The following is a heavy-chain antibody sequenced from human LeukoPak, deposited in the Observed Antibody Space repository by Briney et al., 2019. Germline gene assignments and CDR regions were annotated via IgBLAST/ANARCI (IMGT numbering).Heavy chain of an antibody. CDR1: GFTVSSNY. CDR3: ARVPGGTRASSGYFDY. V-gene: IGHV3-53*01. Sequence: PGGSLRLSCAASGFTVSSNYMSWVRQAPGKGLEWVSVIYSDGRTYYADSVKGRFTISRDNSKNTLYLQMNSLRAEDTAVYYCARVPGGTRASSGYFDYWGQGTLVTVSS. J-gene: IGHJ4*02. D-gene: IGHD3-22*01. CDR2: IYSDGRT.